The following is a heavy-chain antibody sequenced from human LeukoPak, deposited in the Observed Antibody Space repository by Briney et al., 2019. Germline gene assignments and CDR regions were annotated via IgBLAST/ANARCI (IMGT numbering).Heavy chain of an antibody. J-gene: IGHJ5*02. Sequence: SETLSLTCTVSDYSISSGYGYYWGWIRQPPGKGLEWIGNIYHSGITYYNHFNSSLKSRVTISIDTSKNQFSVKLNSVTAADTAVYYCARHARPEYCSNTSCRGRWFDPWGQGTLVTVSP. V-gene: IGHV4-38-2*02. D-gene: IGHD2-2*01. CDR1: DYSISSGYGYY. CDR3: ARHARPEYCSNTSCRGRWFDP. CDR2: IYHSGIT.